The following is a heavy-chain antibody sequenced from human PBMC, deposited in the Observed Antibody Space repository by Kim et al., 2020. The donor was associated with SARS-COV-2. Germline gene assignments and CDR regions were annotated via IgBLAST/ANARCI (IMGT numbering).Heavy chain of an antibody. D-gene: IGHD2-21*02. CDR2: IYHSGST. Sequence: SETLSLTCTVSGYSISSGNYCCWIRQPSGEGLGWFRSIYHSGSTYYNPSLKMRVTISVDTSTNQFSLKLSSVTAAATAVYYSSRPRSAVLTAGLLGDWG. CDR3: SRPRSAVLTAGLLGD. CDR1: GYSISSGNY. J-gene: IGHJ1*01. V-gene: IGHV4-38-2*02.